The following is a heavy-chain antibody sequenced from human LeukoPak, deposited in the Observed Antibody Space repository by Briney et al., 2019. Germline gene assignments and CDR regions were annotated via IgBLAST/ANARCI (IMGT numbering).Heavy chain of an antibody. CDR3: ARGGFESCSAGSCLLGNY. CDR1: RGSISPYY. J-gene: IGHJ4*02. D-gene: IGHD2-15*01. V-gene: IGHV4-59*01. Sequence: SEALSLTCTVSRGSISPYYWSWIRQSPGKGLEWIGYIYYIGTTNYNPSLQSRVTMSVDTSTNQFTLNLASVTAADTAVYYCARGGFESCSAGSCLLGNYWGQGILVAVSS. CDR2: IYYIGTT.